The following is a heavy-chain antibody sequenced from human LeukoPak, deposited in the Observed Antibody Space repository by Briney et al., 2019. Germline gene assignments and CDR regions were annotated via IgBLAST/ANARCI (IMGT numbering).Heavy chain of an antibody. D-gene: IGHD3-10*01. V-gene: IGHV3-21*04. Sequence: GGSLRLSCAASGFTFSSYSMNWVRQAPGKGLEWVSSISSSSSYIYYADSVKVRFTISRDNSKNTLYLQMNSLRAEDTAVYYCAKRYGTYYYGSGSYRDHYYYYMDVWAKGPRSPSP. CDR3: AKRYGTYYYGSGSYRDHYYYYMDV. CDR1: GFTFSSYS. CDR2: ISSSSSYI. J-gene: IGHJ6*03.